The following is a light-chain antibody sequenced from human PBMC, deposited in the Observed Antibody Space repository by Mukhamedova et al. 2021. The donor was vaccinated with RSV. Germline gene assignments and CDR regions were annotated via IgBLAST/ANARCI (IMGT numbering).Light chain of an antibody. CDR3: SSYTSNSTSVV. Sequence: WVSDRFSGSKSGNTASLTISGLQAEDEADYYCSSYTSNSTSVVFGGGTKLTVL. J-gene: IGLJ2*01. V-gene: IGLV2-14*01.